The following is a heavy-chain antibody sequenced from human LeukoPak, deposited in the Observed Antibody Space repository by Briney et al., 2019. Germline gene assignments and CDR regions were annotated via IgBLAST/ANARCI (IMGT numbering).Heavy chain of an antibody. D-gene: IGHD3-9*01. J-gene: IGHJ5*02. CDR3: GGDYDILTGYLS. CDR2: IYYSGST. CDR1: GGPVSSGSYY. Sequence: SETLSLTCTVSGGPVSSGSYYWSWIRQPPGKGLEWIGYIYYSGSTNYNPSLKSRVTISVDTSKNQFSLKLSSVTAADRAVYYCGGDYDILTGYLSWGQGTLVTVSS. V-gene: IGHV4-61*01.